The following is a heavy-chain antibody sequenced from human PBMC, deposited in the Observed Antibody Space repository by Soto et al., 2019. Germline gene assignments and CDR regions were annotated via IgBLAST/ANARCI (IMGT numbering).Heavy chain of an antibody. CDR1: GGTFSRHS. V-gene: IGHV1-69*01. Sequence: QVQMVQSGAEVKKPGSSARVSCKVSGGTFSRHSISWVRQAPGQGLEWMGGIIPIFDATQYAQKFQGRLTITADESTTTFHMDLSGLRPEDTAIYYCARALTSVRGSWGHGTLVTVS. D-gene: IGHD3-10*01. CDR3: ARALTSVRGS. CDR2: IIPIFDAT. J-gene: IGHJ4*01.